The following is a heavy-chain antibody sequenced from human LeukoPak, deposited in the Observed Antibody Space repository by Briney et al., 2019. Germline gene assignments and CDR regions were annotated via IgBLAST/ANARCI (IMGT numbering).Heavy chain of an antibody. V-gene: IGHV1-18*01. J-gene: IGHJ4*02. CDR2: ISAYNGNT. CDR1: GYTFTSYG. Sequence: ASVKVSCKASGYTFTSYGISWVRQAPGQGLEWMGWISAYNGNTNYAQRLQGRVTMTTDTSTSTAYMELRSLRSDDTAVYYCARDRCINYYDSSGTDYWGQGTLVTVSS. CDR3: ARDRCINYYDSSGTDY. D-gene: IGHD3-22*01.